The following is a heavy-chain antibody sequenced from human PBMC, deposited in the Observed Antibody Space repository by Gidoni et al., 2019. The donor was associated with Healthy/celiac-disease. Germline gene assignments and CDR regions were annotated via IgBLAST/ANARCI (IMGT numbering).Heavy chain of an antibody. CDR3: ARVKGDNYYYYYGMDV. V-gene: IGHV1-2*02. CDR2: INPNSGGT. Sequence: QVQLVQSGAEVQKPGDSVKVFCKASGYTLTGDYMHWVRQAPGQGLEWMGWINPNSGGTNYAQKFQGRVTMTRDTSISTAYMELSRLRSDDTAVYYCARVKGDNYYYYYGMDVWGQGTTVTVSS. D-gene: IGHD3-16*01. J-gene: IGHJ6*02. CDR1: GYTLTGDY.